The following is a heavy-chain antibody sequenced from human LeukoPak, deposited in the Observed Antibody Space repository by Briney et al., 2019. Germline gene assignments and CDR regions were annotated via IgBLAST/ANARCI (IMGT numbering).Heavy chain of an antibody. D-gene: IGHD3-22*01. V-gene: IGHV1-18*01. Sequence: ASMKVSCKASGYTFTSYGITWVRQAPGQGLEWMGWISGYNGNTIYAQKFQGRVTMTEDTSTDTAYMELSSLRSEDTAVYYCATDLGYYDSSGQLLGAFDIWGQGTMVTVSS. J-gene: IGHJ3*02. CDR1: GYTFTSYG. CDR3: ATDLGYYDSSGQLLGAFDI. CDR2: ISGYNGNT.